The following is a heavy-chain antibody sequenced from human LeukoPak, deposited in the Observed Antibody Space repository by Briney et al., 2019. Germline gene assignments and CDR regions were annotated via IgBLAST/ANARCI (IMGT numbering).Heavy chain of an antibody. V-gene: IGHV3-23*01. CDR1: GFTFSNYG. Sequence: PGGSLRLSCAASGFTFSNYGMNWVRQAPGKGLEWVSAISGSGGSTYYADSVKGRFTISRDNSKNTLYLQMNSLRGEDTAVYYCAKDMNYDFWSGQSAGAFDIWGQGTMVAVSS. CDR2: ISGSGGST. J-gene: IGHJ3*02. CDR3: AKDMNYDFWSGQSAGAFDI. D-gene: IGHD3-3*01.